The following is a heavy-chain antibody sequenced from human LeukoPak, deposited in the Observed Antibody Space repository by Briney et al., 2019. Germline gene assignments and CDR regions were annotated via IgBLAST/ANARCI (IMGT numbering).Heavy chain of an antibody. Sequence: PGGSLRLSCAASGFIYSNYGMTWVRQAPGKGLEWVAVISYDGSNKYYADSVKGRFTISRDNSKNTLYLQMNSLRAEDTAVYYCAKDPSGIAVAGTSFYWGQGTLVTVSS. J-gene: IGHJ4*02. D-gene: IGHD6-19*01. CDR2: ISYDGSNK. CDR1: GFIYSNYG. V-gene: IGHV3-30*18. CDR3: AKDPSGIAVAGTSFY.